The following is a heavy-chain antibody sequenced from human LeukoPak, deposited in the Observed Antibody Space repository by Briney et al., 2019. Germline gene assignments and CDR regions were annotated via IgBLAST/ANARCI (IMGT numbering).Heavy chain of an antibody. D-gene: IGHD5-18*01. CDR3: TAGRRYSLFDY. V-gene: IGHV1-24*01. CDR1: GYTLTELS. CDR2: FEPEDGGR. J-gene: IGHJ4*02. Sequence: GASVKVSCNVSGYTLTELSLHWVRQAPGKGLEWMGGFEPEDGGRLYAQNFQGRVTTTEDTSTDTAYMELSSLSSEDTAEYYCTAGRRYSLFDYWGQGTLVIVSS.